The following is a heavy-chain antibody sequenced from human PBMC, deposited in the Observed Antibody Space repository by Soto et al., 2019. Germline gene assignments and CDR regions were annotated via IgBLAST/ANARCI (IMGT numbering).Heavy chain of an antibody. J-gene: IGHJ3*01. Sequence: QVVESGGGLVQPGGSLRLACVCSGFSVTSDYMTWIRQAPGKGLDWVSVIYTRGNTYHAVSVRGRFSLSRDTSTNTLFLQMNSLTIDDTAVYYCARGPAGLDDAFDVWGPGTMVTVSS. CDR3: ARGPAGLDDAFDV. CDR1: GFSVTSDY. CDR2: IYTRGNT. V-gene: IGHV3-53*04.